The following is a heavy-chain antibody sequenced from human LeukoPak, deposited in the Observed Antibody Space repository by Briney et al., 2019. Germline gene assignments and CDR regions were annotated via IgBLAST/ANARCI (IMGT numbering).Heavy chain of an antibody. D-gene: IGHD4-17*01. CDR2: FDPEDGET. Sequence: GASVKVSCKVSGYTLTELSMHWVRQAPGKGLEWMGGFDPEDGETIYAQKFQGRVTMTENTSTDTAYMELSSLRSEDTAVYYCATLTEVTTLPYFDYWGQGTLVTVSS. V-gene: IGHV1-24*01. CDR3: ATLTEVTTLPYFDY. J-gene: IGHJ4*02. CDR1: GYTLTELS.